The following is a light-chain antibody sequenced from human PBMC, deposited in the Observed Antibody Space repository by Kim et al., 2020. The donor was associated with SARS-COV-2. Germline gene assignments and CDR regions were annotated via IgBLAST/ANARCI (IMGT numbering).Light chain of an antibody. CDR2: EGN. J-gene: IGLJ3*02. Sequence: LTQPASVSGSPGQSITISCTGTTSDVGTYNLVSWYHQHPGKAPQLMIYEGNKRPPGVSSRFSGSKSGNTASLTISGLQIEDEANYYCCSYAGSDTWVFGGGTQLTVL. CDR3: CSYAGSDTWV. CDR1: TSDVGTYNL. V-gene: IGLV2-23*01.